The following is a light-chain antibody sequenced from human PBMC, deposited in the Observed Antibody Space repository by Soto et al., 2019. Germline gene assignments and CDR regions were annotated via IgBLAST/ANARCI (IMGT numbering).Light chain of an antibody. CDR3: LSYAGSSTYV. Sequence: SVLTQPASVSGSPGQSITISCTGTSSNVGSYKLVSWYQQHPGKAPKMMIFEVNKRPSGVSNRFAGSKSGNTASLTISGLQAEDEAAYFCLSYAGSSTYVFGTGTKVTV. J-gene: IGLJ1*01. CDR2: EVN. V-gene: IGLV2-23*02. CDR1: SSNVGSYKL.